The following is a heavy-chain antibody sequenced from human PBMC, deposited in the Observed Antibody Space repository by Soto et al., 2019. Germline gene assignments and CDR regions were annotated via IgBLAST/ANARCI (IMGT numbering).Heavy chain of an antibody. J-gene: IGHJ6*02. CDR3: AREGVAPYVYYGMDV. D-gene: IGHD2-15*01. CDR1: GYTFTRSG. V-gene: IGHV1-18*01. Sequence: QVQLVQSGAEVKKPGASVKVSCKASGYTFTRSGISWVRQAPGQGPEWMGWISSYNGDTNYAQTCQGRVTMTTDTSTSTAYTELRSLRSDDTAVYYCAREGVAPYVYYGMDVWGQGTPITVSS. CDR2: ISSYNGDT.